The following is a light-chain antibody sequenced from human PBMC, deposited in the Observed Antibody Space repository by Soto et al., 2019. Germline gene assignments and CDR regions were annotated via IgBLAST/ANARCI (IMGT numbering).Light chain of an antibody. Sequence: SYELTQPPSVSVSPGQTASITCSGDKLGDKYACWYQQKPGQSPVLVIYQDSKRPSGIPERFSGSNSGNTATLTISGTQAMDEADYYCQAWDSSTPCLFGGGTKLTVL. V-gene: IGLV3-1*01. J-gene: IGLJ2*01. CDR3: QAWDSSTPCL. CDR1: KLGDKY. CDR2: QDS.